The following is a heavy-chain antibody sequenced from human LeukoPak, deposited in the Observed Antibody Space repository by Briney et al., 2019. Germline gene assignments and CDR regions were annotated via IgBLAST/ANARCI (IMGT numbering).Heavy chain of an antibody. J-gene: IGHJ5*02. CDR3: ARLLRYFDWLINWFDP. CDR2: INHSGST. CDR1: GGSISSYY. Sequence: SETLSLTCTVSGGSISSYYWSWIRQPPGKGLEWIGEINHSGSTNYNPSLKSRVTISVDTSKNQFSLKLSSVTAADTAVYYCARLLRYFDWLINWFDPWGQGTLVTVSS. V-gene: IGHV4-34*01. D-gene: IGHD3-9*01.